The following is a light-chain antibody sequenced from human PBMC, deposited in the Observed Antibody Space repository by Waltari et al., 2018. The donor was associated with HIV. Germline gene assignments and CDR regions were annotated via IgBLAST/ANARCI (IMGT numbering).Light chain of an antibody. CDR3: QSYDSSLSGSGV. V-gene: IGLV1-40*01. J-gene: IGLJ3*02. CDR2: GNS. Sequence: QSVLTQPPSVSAAPGQRVTISCTGSSSNIRAGYDVHWYQQLPGTAPKLLIYGNSNRPSGVPDRFSGSKSGTSASLAITGLQAEDEADYYCQSYDSSLSGSGVFGGGTKLTVL. CDR1: SSNIRAGYD.